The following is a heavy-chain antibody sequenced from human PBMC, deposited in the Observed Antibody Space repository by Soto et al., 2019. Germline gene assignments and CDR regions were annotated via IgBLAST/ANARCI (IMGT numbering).Heavy chain of an antibody. CDR1: DDSVSSTNW. Sequence: ASETLSLTCNVSDDSVSSTNWWSWVRQPPGKGLEWIGEIYYSGRTNYNPSLKSRVTLSIDKSKNQVSLKLSSVTAADTAVFYCASGNVESYAIDYWGHKTLVTVSS. V-gene: IGHV4-4*02. D-gene: IGHD1-26*01. CDR3: ASGNVESYAIDY. J-gene: IGHJ4*01. CDR2: IYYSGRT.